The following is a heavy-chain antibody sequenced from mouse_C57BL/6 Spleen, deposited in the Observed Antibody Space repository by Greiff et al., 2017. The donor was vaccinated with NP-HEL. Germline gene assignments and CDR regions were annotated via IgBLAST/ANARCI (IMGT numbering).Heavy chain of an antibody. J-gene: IGHJ2*01. D-gene: IGHD1-1*01. CDR2: IYPRSGNT. Sequence: QVQLQQPGAELARPGASVKLSCKASGYTFTSYGISWVKQRTGQGLEWIGEIYPRSGNTYYNEKFKGKATLTADKSSSTAYMELRSLTSEDSAVYFCARDTTVVARNYFDYWGQGTTLTVSS. CDR3: ARDTTVVARNYFDY. V-gene: IGHV1-81*01. CDR1: GYTFTSYG.